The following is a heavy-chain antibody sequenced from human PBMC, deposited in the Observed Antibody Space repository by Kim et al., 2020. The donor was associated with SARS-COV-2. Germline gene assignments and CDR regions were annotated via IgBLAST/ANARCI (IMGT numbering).Heavy chain of an antibody. D-gene: IGHD6-19*01. Sequence: NYKQSLKSGVTIAVDTAKNQFSRKLSSVTAAETAVYYCARREVAGPRLDYWGQGTLVTVSS. CDR3: ARREVAGPRLDY. V-gene: IGHV4-34*01. J-gene: IGHJ4*02.